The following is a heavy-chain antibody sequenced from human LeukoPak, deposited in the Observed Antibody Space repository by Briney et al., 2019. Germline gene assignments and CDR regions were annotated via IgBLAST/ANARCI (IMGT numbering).Heavy chain of an antibody. V-gene: IGHV4-59*08. D-gene: IGHD2-15*01. CDR2: IFYSGTT. CDR1: GGSIRSYY. J-gene: IGHJ4*02. CDR3: ARTYCSGGSCYFDY. Sequence: SETLSLTCTVSGGSIRSYYWSWIRQPPGKGLEWVGYIFYSGTTDSNPSLKSRVAISVDTSKNQFSLKLGSVTAADTAVYYCARTYCSGGSCYFDYWGQGTLVPFSS.